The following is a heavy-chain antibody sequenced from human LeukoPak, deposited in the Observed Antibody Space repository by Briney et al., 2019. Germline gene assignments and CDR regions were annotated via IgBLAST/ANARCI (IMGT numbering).Heavy chain of an antibody. D-gene: IGHD3-22*01. CDR1: GGSFSGYY. Sequence: SETLSHTCAVSGGSFSGYYWSWIRQPPGKGLEWIGEINHSGSTNYNPSLKSRVTISVDTSKNQFSLKLSSVTAADTAVYYCARGRYDSSGYYLRNWFDPWGQGTRVTVSS. V-gene: IGHV4-34*01. J-gene: IGHJ5*02. CDR2: INHSGST. CDR3: ARGRYDSSGYYLRNWFDP.